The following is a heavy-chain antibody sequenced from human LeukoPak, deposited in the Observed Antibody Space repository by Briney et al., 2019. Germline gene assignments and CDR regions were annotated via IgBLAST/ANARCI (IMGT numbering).Heavy chain of an antibody. CDR1: GYSFPTFD. V-gene: IGHV1-8*01. J-gene: IGHJ6*02. CDR2: MNPNSGNT. Sequence: ASVKVSCKTSGYSFPTFDINWVRQATGQGLEWMGWMNPNSGNTNYEQKFQGRLTMTRDTSISTACMELSSLRSEDTAVYYCARGGILVQGVTILYGMDVWGQGTTVTVSS. CDR3: ARGGILVQGVTILYGMDV. D-gene: IGHD3-10*01.